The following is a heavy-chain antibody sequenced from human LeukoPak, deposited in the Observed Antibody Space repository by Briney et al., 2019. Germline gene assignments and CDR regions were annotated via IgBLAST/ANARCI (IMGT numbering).Heavy chain of an antibody. J-gene: IGHJ4*02. D-gene: IGHD5-24*01. CDR1: GVTFSSYT. Sequence: ASVKLSCKASGVTFSSYTISWVRQAPRQGLGWMGRIIPILGIANYAQKYQGRITISADKSTSTAYMELSSLRSEDTDVYYCARALCSGYTDYWGQGTLVTASS. CDR2: IIPILGIA. V-gene: IGHV1-69*02. CDR3: ARALCSGYTDY.